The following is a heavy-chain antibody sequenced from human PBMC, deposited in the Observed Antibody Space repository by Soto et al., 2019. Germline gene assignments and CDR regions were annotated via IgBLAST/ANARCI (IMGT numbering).Heavy chain of an antibody. V-gene: IGHV4-59*01. D-gene: IGHD2-15*01. Sequence: SETLSLTCTVSGGSISSYYWSWIRQPPGKGLEWIGYIYYIGSTNYNPSLKRRVTISVDTSKHQFSLKLSSVTAADTAVYYCARHLNYCSGGSCYSNYYGMDVWGQGTTLTVSS. J-gene: IGHJ6*02. CDR1: GGSISSYY. CDR3: ARHLNYCSGGSCYSNYYGMDV. CDR2: IYYIGST.